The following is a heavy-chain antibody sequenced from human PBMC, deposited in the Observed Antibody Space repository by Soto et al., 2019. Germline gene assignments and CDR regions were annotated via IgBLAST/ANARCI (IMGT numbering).Heavy chain of an antibody. CDR1: GFIFSNDA. CDR3: AKDTGRGGGSVFDY. J-gene: IGHJ4*02. V-gene: IGHV3-23*01. D-gene: IGHD2-15*01. Sequence: GGSLRLSCAPSGFIFSNDAMSWVRQARGKGLEWVSAISGSGADTYYTESVKGRSAISRDNFKNTQYLQMNSLRAEDTAVYYCAKDTGRGGGSVFDYWGQGTLVTVSS. CDR2: ISGSGADT.